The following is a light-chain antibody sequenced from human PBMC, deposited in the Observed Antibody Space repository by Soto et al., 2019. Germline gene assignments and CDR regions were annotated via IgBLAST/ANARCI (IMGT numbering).Light chain of an antibody. Sequence: DIQMTQSPSTLSASVGDRVTITCRASQSISSWLAWYQWKPGKAPKLLIYKASSLESGVPLRFSGSGSGTEFTLTISSLQPDDFATYYCQQYNSYLSTFGQGTKLEIK. CDR1: QSISSW. CDR2: KAS. V-gene: IGKV1-5*03. CDR3: QQYNSYLST. J-gene: IGKJ2*01.